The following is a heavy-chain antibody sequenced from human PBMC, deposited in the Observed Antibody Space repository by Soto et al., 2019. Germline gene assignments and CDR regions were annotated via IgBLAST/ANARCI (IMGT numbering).Heavy chain of an antibody. CDR3: ARDHSSGWSHY. Sequence: ASVKVSCKASGGTFSSYTISWVRQAPGQGLEWMGRIIPILGIANYAQKFQGRVTITADKSTSTAYMELSSLRSEDTAVYYCARDHSSGWSHYWGQGTLVTVSS. CDR1: GGTFSSYT. V-gene: IGHV1-69*04. D-gene: IGHD6-19*01. J-gene: IGHJ4*02. CDR2: IIPILGIA.